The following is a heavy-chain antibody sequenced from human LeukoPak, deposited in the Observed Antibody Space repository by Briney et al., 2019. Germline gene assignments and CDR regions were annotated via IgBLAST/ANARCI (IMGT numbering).Heavy chain of an antibody. Sequence: ASVKVSCKASGYTFTSYGISWVRQAPGQGREWMGWISAYNGNRNYAQKLQGRVTMTTDTSTSTAYMELRSLRSDDTAVYYCARQPDHCSGGSCYYMDVWGKGTTVTVSS. CDR3: ARQPDHCSGGSCYYMDV. CDR2: ISAYNGNR. CDR1: GYTFTSYG. J-gene: IGHJ6*03. V-gene: IGHV1-18*01. D-gene: IGHD2-15*01.